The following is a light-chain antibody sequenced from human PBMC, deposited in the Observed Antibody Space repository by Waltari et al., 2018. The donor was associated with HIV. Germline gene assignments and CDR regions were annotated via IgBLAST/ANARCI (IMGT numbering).Light chain of an antibody. CDR2: DDR. CDR3: QVWDGSSDHWV. V-gene: IGLV3-21*02. Sequence: SYVLTQPPSVSVAPGQTARITCGGDNIGTKSVHWYQQNPGQAPVLVVYDDRDRPSGIPVRFSGSNPGNTAALAVSRGEVGGEADYYCQVWDGSSDHWVFGGGTKLTVL. J-gene: IGLJ3*02. CDR1: NIGTKS.